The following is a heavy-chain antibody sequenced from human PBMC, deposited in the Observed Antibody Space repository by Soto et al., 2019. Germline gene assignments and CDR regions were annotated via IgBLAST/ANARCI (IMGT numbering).Heavy chain of an antibody. J-gene: IGHJ6*02. Sequence: SETLSLTCTVSGGSISSYYWSWIRQPPGKGLEWIGYIYYSGSTSYNPSLKSRVTISVDTSKNQFSLKLSSVTAADTAVYYCARAGTSGYYGMDVWGQGTTVTVSS. CDR3: ARAGTSGYYGMDV. D-gene: IGHD3-10*01. CDR1: GGSISSYY. V-gene: IGHV4-59*12. CDR2: IYYSGST.